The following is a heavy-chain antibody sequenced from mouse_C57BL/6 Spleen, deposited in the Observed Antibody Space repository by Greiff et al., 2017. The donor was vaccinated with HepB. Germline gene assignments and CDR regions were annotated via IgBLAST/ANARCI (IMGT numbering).Heavy chain of an antibody. D-gene: IGHD4-1*01. CDR3: ARDTLGRLAY. J-gene: IGHJ3*01. Sequence: VKLVESGGGLVKPGGSLKLSCAASGFTFSSYAMSWVRQTPEKRLEWVATISDGGSYTYYPDNVKGRFTISRDNAKNNLYLQMSHLKSEDTAMYYCARDTLGRLAYWGQGTLVTVSA. CDR2: ISDGGSYT. CDR1: GFTFSSYA. V-gene: IGHV5-4*01.